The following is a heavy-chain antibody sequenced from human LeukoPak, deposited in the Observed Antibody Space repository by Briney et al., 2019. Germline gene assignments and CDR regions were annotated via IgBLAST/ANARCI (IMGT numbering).Heavy chain of an antibody. CDR1: GGSISSYY. Sequence: SETLSLTCTVSGGSISSYYWSWIRQPPGKGLEWIGYIYYSGSTNYNPSLKSRATISVDTSKNQFSLKLSSVTAADTAVYYCARHEWSSAFDYWGQGTLVTVSS. J-gene: IGHJ4*02. CDR2: IYYSGST. CDR3: ARHEWSSAFDY. D-gene: IGHD3-10*01. V-gene: IGHV4-59*08.